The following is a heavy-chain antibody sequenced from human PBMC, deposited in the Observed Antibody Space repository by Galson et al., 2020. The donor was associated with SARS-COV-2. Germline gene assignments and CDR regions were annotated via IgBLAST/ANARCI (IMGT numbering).Heavy chain of an antibody. J-gene: IGHJ6*02. CDR2: IYYSGST. D-gene: IGHD6-19*01. CDR3: ARGCWGSGCLDGMDV. V-gene: IGHV4-59*01. CDR1: GGSISSYY. Sequence: SQTLSLTCTVSGGSISSYYWSWIRQPPGKGLEWIGYIYYSGSTNYNPSLKSRVTISVDTSKNQFSLKLSSVTAADTAVYYCARGCWGSGCLDGMDVWGQGTTVTVSS.